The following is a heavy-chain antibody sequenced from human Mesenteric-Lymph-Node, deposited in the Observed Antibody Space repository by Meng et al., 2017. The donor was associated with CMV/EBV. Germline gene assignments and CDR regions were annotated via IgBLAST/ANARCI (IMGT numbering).Heavy chain of an antibody. Sequence: SETLSLTCTVSGGSISSGAYYWDWIRQPPGKGLEWIGTIYYNGNTYYNPSLKSRVTISADTSKNQLSLRLSSVTAADTAVYYCARGRWSHAFDTWVQGTMVTVSS. CDR2: IYYNGNT. CDR1: GGSISSGAYY. D-gene: IGHD4-23*01. J-gene: IGHJ3*02. V-gene: IGHV4-39*01. CDR3: ARGRWSHAFDT.